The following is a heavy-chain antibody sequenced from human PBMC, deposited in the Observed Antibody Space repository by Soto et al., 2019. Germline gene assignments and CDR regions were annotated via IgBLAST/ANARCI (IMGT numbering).Heavy chain of an antibody. V-gene: IGHV4-59*08. Sequence: SETLSLTCTVSGGSISSYYWSWIRQPPGKGLEWIGYIYYSGSTNYNPSLKSRVTISVDTSKNQFSLRLSSVTAADTAVYYCARLTYSYGYGYWGQGTLVTVSS. CDR3: ARLTYSYGYGY. CDR1: GGSISSYY. J-gene: IGHJ4*02. CDR2: IYYSGST. D-gene: IGHD5-18*01.